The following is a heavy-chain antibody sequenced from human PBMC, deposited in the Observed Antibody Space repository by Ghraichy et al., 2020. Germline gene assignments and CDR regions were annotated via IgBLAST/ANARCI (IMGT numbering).Heavy chain of an antibody. J-gene: IGHJ6*02. CDR1: GYTFTGYY. Sequence: ASVKVSCKASGYTFTGYYMHWVRQAPGQGLEWMGWINPNSGGTNYAQKFQGWVTMTRDTSISTAYMELSRLRSDDTAVYYCARATGGSSWYSSLHYYYYYGMDVWGQGTTVTVSS. D-gene: IGHD6-13*01. CDR2: INPNSGGT. CDR3: ARATGGSSWYSSLHYYYYYGMDV. V-gene: IGHV1-2*04.